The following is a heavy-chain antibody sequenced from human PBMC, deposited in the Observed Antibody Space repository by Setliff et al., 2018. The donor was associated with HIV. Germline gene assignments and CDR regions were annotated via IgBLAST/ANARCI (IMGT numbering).Heavy chain of an antibody. CDR1: GYTFTGYY. CDR2: INPNSGGT. CDR3: AKDAGYSGTAWGT. Sequence: GASVKVSCKASGYTFTGYYMHWVRQAPGQGLEWMGRINPNSGGTNYAQKFQGRVTMTADESTSTVYMELSSLRSEDTAIYYCAKDAGYSGTAWGTWGQGTLVTVSS. J-gene: IGHJ5*02. D-gene: IGHD5-12*01. V-gene: IGHV1-2*06.